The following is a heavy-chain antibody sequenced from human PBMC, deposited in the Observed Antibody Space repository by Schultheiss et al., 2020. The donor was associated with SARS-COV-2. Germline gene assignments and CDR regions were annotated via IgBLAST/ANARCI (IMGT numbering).Heavy chain of an antibody. CDR1: GFSFSGSA. Sequence: GGSLRLSCATSGFSFSGSAMHWVRQASGKGLEWVGRIRSKANSYATEYGASVKGRFTISRDDSKNTAYLQMNSLKTEDTAVYYCTLQLRPIMDVWGKGTTVTVSS. CDR3: TLQLRPIMDV. CDR2: IRSKANSYAT. D-gene: IGHD2-2*01. J-gene: IGHJ6*03. V-gene: IGHV3-73*01.